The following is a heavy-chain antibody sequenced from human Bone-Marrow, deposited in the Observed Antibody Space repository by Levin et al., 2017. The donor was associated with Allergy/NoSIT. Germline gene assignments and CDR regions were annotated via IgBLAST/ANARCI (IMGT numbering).Heavy chain of an antibody. CDR1: GFTFSNHW. Sequence: PGGSLRLSCVASGFTFSNHWMHWVRLVPGKGLEWVSCMNTDGRITSYADSVKGRFTISRDNAKNTLYLQMNSLREEDTAVYYCARGLIGKVAAGDYWGQGTLVPVSS. CDR2: MNTDGRIT. V-gene: IGHV3-74*01. CDR3: ARGLIGKVAAGDY. D-gene: IGHD6-19*01. J-gene: IGHJ4*02.